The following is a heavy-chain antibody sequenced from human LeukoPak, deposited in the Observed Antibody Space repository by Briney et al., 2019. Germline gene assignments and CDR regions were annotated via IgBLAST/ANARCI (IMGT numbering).Heavy chain of an antibody. CDR1: GGTFSSYA. CDR2: ITPIFGTA. Sequence: SVKVSCKASGGTFSSYAISWVRQAPGQGLEWMGGITPIFGTANYAQKFQGRVTITADESTSTAYMELSSLRSEDTAVYYCARNRQQLVPGAFDIWGQGTMVTVSS. D-gene: IGHD6-13*01. J-gene: IGHJ3*02. CDR3: ARNRQQLVPGAFDI. V-gene: IGHV1-69*13.